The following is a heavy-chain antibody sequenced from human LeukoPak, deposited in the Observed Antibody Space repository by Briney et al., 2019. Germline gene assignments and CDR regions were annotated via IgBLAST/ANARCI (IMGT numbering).Heavy chain of an antibody. J-gene: IGHJ4*02. D-gene: IGHD4-17*01. CDR2: IWYDGSNK. V-gene: IGHV3-33*08. CDR1: GFTFSSYA. CDR3: AREMTTVTTGFDY. Sequence: GGSLRLSCAASGFTFSSYAMHWVRQAPGKGLEWVALIWYDGSNKYYADSVKGRFTISRDNSKNTLYLQMNSLRAEDTAVYYCAREMTTVTTGFDYWGQGTLVTVSS.